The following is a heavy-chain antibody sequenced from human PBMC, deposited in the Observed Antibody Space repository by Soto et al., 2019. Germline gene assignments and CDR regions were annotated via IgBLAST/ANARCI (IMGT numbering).Heavy chain of an antibody. CDR2: INAGNGNT. J-gene: IGHJ4*02. V-gene: IGHV1-3*05. Sequence: QVQLVQSGAEEKKPGASVKVSCKASGYTFTSYAMHWVRQAPGQRLEWMGWINAGNGNTKYSQKFQGRVTITRDTSASTVYMELSSLRSEDTAVYYCARSDSSSWYPTPFDYWGQGTLVTVSS. CDR1: GYTFTSYA. D-gene: IGHD6-13*01. CDR3: ARSDSSSWYPTPFDY.